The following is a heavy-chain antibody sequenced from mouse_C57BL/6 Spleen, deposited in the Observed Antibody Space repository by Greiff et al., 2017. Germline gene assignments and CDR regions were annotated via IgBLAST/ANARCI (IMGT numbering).Heavy chain of an antibody. CDR3: ARGSGYDGAYYFDD. Sequence: VQLQQPGAELVKPGASVKLSCKASGYTFTSYWMQWVKQRPGQGLEWIGEIDPSDSYTNYNQKFKGKATLTVDTSSSTAYMQLSSLTSEDSAVYYCARGSGYDGAYYFDDWGQGTTLTVSS. CDR2: IDPSDSYT. J-gene: IGHJ2*01. V-gene: IGHV1-50*01. D-gene: IGHD3-2*02. CDR1: GYTFTSYW.